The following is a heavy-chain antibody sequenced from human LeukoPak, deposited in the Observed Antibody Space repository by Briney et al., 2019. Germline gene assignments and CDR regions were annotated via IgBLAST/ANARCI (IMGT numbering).Heavy chain of an antibody. D-gene: IGHD5-24*01. Sequence: ASVTVSCKASGYTFTVYYMHWVRHAPGQGREWMGWINPNSGGTNYAQKFQGRVTMTRDTSISTAYMELSSLRSDDTAVYYCARGLRAEMADLGYWGQGTLVTVSS. J-gene: IGHJ4*02. CDR3: ARGLRAEMADLGY. CDR2: INPNSGGT. V-gene: IGHV1-2*02. CDR1: GYTFTVYY.